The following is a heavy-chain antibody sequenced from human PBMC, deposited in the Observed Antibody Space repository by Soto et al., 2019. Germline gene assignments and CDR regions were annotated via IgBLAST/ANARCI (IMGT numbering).Heavy chain of an antibody. J-gene: IGHJ4*02. V-gene: IGHV1-69*08. CDR3: ARDLGVYYDSSAHGNY. Sequence: QVQLVQSGAEVKKPGSTVKVSCKASGGAFSSYTISWERQAPGQGLEWMGRIIPILGIANYAQKFQGRVTITADKSTSTAYMELSSLRSEDTAVYYCARDLGVYYDSSAHGNYWGQGTLVTVSS. D-gene: IGHD3-22*01. CDR1: GGAFSSYT. CDR2: IIPILGIA.